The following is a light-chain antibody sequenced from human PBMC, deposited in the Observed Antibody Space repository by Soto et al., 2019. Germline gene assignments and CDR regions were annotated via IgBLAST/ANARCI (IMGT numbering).Light chain of an antibody. CDR1: SSNIGSNY. CDR3: AAWDDSLSGWV. V-gene: IGLV1-47*02. CDR2: SNN. Sequence: QSVLTQPPSASGTPGQRVTISCSGSSSNIGSNYVYWYQQLPGTAPKLLIYSNNQRPSGVPDRFSGSKSGTSASLAISGLRSEDEGDYYCAAWDDSLSGWVFGGGTKLTVL. J-gene: IGLJ2*01.